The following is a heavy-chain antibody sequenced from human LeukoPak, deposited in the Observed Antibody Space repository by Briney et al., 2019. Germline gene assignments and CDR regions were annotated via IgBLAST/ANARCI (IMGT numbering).Heavy chain of an antibody. J-gene: IGHJ5*02. CDR3: AKSPHVQVLVYYLDP. CDR1: GFTLSSYA. CDR2: ISGSGGST. D-gene: IGHD3-22*01. V-gene: IGHV3-23*01. Sequence: GGSLRLSCAASGFTLSSYAMSWVRQAPGKGLEWVSAISGSGGSTYYADSVKGRFTISRDNSKNTLYLQMNSLRAEDTAVYYCAKSPHVQVLVYYLDPWGQGTLVTVSS.